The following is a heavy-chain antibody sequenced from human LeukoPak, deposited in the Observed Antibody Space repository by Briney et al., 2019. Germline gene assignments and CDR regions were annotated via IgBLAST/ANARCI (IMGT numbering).Heavy chain of an antibody. Sequence: GGSLRLSCAASGFTFGTYAMHWVRQAPGKGLEWVSMISYHGRKKLYADSVKGRFSISRDNAENTLYLQMNSLRRDDTAVYYCARVASSSVTHYYYYAMDVWGPGTTVSVSS. D-gene: IGHD4-17*01. CDR3: ARVASSSVTHYYYYAMDV. J-gene: IGHJ6*02. CDR1: GFTFGTYA. CDR2: ISYHGRKK. V-gene: IGHV3-30*04.